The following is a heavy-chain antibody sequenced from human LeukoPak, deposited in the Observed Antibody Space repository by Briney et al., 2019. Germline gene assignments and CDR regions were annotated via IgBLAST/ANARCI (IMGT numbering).Heavy chain of an antibody. V-gene: IGHV3-48*01. Sequence: GGSLRLSCAASGFTFSSYSMNWVRQAPGKGLEWVSYISSSSSTIYYADSVKGRFTISRDNAKNSLYLQMNSLRAEDTAVYYCARVDSGGDYGYWGQGTLVTVSS. D-gene: IGHD4-17*01. CDR1: GFTFSSYS. CDR2: ISSSSSTI. CDR3: ARVDSGGDYGY. J-gene: IGHJ4*02.